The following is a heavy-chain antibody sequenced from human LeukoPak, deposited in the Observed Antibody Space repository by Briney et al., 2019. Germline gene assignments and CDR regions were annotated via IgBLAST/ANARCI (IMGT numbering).Heavy chain of an antibody. Sequence: GGSLRLSCAASGFTFSSYGMHWVRQAPGKGLEWVAFIRYDGSNKYYADSVKGRFTISRDNSKNTLYLQMNSLRAEDTAVYYCAKDLTSYYGSGSYLGYYWGQGTLVTVSS. D-gene: IGHD3-10*01. V-gene: IGHV3-30*02. CDR3: AKDLTSYYGSGSYLGYY. CDR2: IRYDGSNK. CDR1: GFTFSSYG. J-gene: IGHJ4*02.